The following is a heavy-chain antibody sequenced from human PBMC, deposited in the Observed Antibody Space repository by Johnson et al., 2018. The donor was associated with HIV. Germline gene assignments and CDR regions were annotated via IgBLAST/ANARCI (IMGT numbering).Heavy chain of an antibody. V-gene: IGHV3-23*04. CDR1: GFTFSSYA. CDR3: ASGGGTTSDALDI. CDR2: ISGSGGST. D-gene: IGHD1-7*01. Sequence: EKLVESGGGLVQPGGSLRLSCAASGFTFSSYAMSWVRQAPGKGLEWVSAISGSGGSTYYADSVKGRFTISRDNSKNTLSLQMNSLRAEDTAVYYCASGGGTTSDALDIWGQGTMVTVSS. J-gene: IGHJ3*02.